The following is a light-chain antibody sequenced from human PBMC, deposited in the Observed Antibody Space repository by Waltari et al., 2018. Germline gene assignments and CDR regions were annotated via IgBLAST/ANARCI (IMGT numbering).Light chain of an antibody. CDR3: QHYVNSLIT. Sequence: ELVLTQSQGTLSFSPGERANLSCRTSQSVTWDYLAWYQQKPGQAPRLLIYGASSRLTGTPDRFSGSGSGTDFTLTISRLEPEDFAVYYCQHYVNSLITFGGGTKVEIK. J-gene: IGKJ4*01. V-gene: IGKV3-20*01. CDR2: GAS. CDR1: QSVTWDY.